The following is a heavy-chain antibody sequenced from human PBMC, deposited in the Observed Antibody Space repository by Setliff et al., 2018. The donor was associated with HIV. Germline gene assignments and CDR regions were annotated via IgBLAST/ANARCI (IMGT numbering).Heavy chain of an antibody. Sequence: ASVKVSCKVSGYTLSELSRHWVRQGPGKGLEWMGGFDPEDGQRIYAQKFQGRITMTEDTSTDTAYMELSSLSFEDTAVYYCATTGPYSGSLYGMDVWGQGTTVTVSS. V-gene: IGHV1-24*01. CDR1: GYTLSELS. J-gene: IGHJ6*02. CDR3: ATTGPYSGSLYGMDV. D-gene: IGHD1-26*01. CDR2: FDPEDGQR.